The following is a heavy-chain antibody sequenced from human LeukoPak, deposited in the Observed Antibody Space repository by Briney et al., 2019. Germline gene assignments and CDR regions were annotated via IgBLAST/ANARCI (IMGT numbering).Heavy chain of an antibody. V-gene: IGHV4-34*01. CDR1: GGSFSGDY. Sequence: SETLSLTCAVYGGSFSGDYWSWIRQPPGKGLEWIGEINHSGSTNYNPSLKSRVTISVDTSKNQFSLKLSSVTAADTAVYYCARAEREPIFDYWGQGTLVTVSS. CDR3: ARAEREPIFDY. J-gene: IGHJ4*02. CDR2: INHSGST.